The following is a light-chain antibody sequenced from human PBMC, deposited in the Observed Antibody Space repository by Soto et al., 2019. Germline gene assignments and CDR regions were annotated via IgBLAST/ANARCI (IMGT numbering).Light chain of an antibody. V-gene: IGLV2-23*02. CDR2: DVG. CDR3: CSYAGDYTWV. Sequence: QSVLTQPASVSGSPGQSITISCTGTSSDVGSYNLVSWYQQHPGKAPKLMIYDVGERPSGVPDRFSGSKSANTASLTISGLQADDEADYYCCSYAGDYTWVFGGGTKLTVL. CDR1: SSDVGSYNL. J-gene: IGLJ3*02.